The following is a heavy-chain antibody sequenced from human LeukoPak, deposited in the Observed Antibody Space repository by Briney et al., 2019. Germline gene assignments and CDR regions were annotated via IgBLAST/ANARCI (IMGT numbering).Heavy chain of an antibody. CDR2: IYSGGST. J-gene: IGHJ4*02. D-gene: IGHD5-18*01. V-gene: IGHV3-66*01. CDR1: GFTVSSNY. CDR3: ARDAGYGYDRFDY. Sequence: GGSLRLSCAASGFTVSSNYMSWVRQAPGKGLEWVSVIYSGGSTYYADSVKGRFTISRDNSKNTLYLQMNSLRAEDTAVYYCARDAGYGYDRFDYWGQGTQATVSS.